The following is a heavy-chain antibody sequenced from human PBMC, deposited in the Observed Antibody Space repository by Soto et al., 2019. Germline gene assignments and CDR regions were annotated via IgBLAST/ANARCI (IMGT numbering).Heavy chain of an antibody. V-gene: IGHV1-18*01. J-gene: IGHJ5*02. CDR1: GWTFTSYG. Sequence: ASVKVSCKASGWTFTSYGISWVRQAPGQGLEGMGWISAYNGNTNYAQKLQGRVTMTTDTSTSTAYMELRSLRSDDTAVYYCAREPTPSIAVANWFDPWGQGTLVTVSP. D-gene: IGHD6-19*01. CDR3: AREPTPSIAVANWFDP. CDR2: ISAYNGNT.